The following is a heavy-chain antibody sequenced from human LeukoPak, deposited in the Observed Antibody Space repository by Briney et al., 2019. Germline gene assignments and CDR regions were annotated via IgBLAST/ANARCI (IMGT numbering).Heavy chain of an antibody. V-gene: IGHV3-20*04. Sequence: GGSLRLSCAASGFTFDDYGMSWVRHAPGKGLEWVSGINWNGGNTVYADSVKGRFTISRDNAKNSLYLQMNSLRAEDTVLYYCARATYCSVGACYFDYWGQGTLVTVSS. D-gene: IGHD2-15*01. CDR2: INWNGGNT. CDR1: GFTFDDYG. J-gene: IGHJ4*02. CDR3: ARATYCSVGACYFDY.